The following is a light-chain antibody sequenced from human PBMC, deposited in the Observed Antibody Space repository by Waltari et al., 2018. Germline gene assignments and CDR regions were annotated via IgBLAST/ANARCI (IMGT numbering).Light chain of an antibody. Sequence: QAGLTQPPSVSKGLGQTATLTCTGNGYNVCDLGVAWLQQHQGHPPKLLTYRNNNRPSGISERFSASRSGHTDSLTITGLQPDDEADYYCSAWDSSLSAWVFGGGTKLTVL. CDR1: GYNVCDLG. CDR2: RNN. V-gene: IGLV10-54*04. J-gene: IGLJ3*02. CDR3: SAWDSSLSAWV.